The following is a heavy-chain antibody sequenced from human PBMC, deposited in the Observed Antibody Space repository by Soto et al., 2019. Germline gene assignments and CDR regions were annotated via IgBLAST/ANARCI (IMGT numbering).Heavy chain of an antibody. CDR2: ISSSSSYI. J-gene: IGHJ4*02. Sequence: GGSLRLSCAASGLTFSSYSMNWVRQAPGKGLEWVSSISSSSSYIYYADSVKGRFTISRDNAKNSLYLQMNSLRAEDTAVYYCARGYYGSGIWRAFDYWGQGTLVTVSS. CDR3: ARGYYGSGIWRAFDY. D-gene: IGHD3-10*01. CDR1: GLTFSSYS. V-gene: IGHV3-21*01.